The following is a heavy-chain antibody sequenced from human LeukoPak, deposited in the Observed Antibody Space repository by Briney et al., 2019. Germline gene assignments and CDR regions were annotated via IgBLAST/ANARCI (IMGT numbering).Heavy chain of an antibody. V-gene: IGHV4-59*01. J-gene: IGHJ3*02. D-gene: IGHD2-2*01. CDR3: ASGGYCSSASCYDAFDI. CDR1: NGSISSYY. Sequence: SETLSLTCTVSNGSISSYYWSWIRQPPGKGLEWIGYIYYSGSTNYNPSLKSRVTISVDTSKNQFSLKLSSVTAADTAVYYCASGGYCSSASCYDAFDIWGQGTMVTVSS. CDR2: IYYSGST.